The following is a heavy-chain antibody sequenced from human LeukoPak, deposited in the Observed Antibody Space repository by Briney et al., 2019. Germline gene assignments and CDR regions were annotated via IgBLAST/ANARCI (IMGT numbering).Heavy chain of an antibody. Sequence: PGASVKVSCKASGYTFTSYGISWVRQAPGQGLEWMGWISAYNGNTNYAQKFQGRVTITRDTSASTAYMELSSLRSEDTAVYYCARELYSGSYYHDYWGQGTLVTVSS. CDR1: GYTFTSYG. CDR3: ARELYSGSYYHDY. D-gene: IGHD1-26*01. J-gene: IGHJ4*02. CDR2: ISAYNGNT. V-gene: IGHV1-18*01.